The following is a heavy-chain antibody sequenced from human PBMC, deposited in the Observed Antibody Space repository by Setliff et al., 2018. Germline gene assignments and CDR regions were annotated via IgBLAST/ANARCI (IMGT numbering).Heavy chain of an antibody. Sequence: SETLSLTCTVSGGSINSGSYYWSWIRQPAGKGLEWIGRIYTSGSTNYNPSLKSRVTISIGTSKNQFSLKLSSVTAADTAVYYCARNFDSSGNFDYWGQGTLVTVSS. V-gene: IGHV4-61*02. D-gene: IGHD3-22*01. CDR2: IYTSGST. CDR1: GGSINSGSYY. J-gene: IGHJ4*02. CDR3: ARNFDSSGNFDY.